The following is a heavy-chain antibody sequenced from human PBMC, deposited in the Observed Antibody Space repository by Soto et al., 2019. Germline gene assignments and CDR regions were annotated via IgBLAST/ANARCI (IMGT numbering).Heavy chain of an antibody. CDR1: GFTFSNYW. CDR2: INEDGSGK. CDR3: ARAYSSGWDLQH. V-gene: IGHV3-7*03. Sequence: EVELVQSGGGLVPPGGSLRLSCAASGFTFSNYWMTWVRQAPGKGLEWVANINEDGSGKYYVDSVKGRFTVSRDNAENSLYLQMNSLRPDDTAMYFCARAYSSGWDLQHWGQGTLVTVS. D-gene: IGHD6-19*01. J-gene: IGHJ1*01.